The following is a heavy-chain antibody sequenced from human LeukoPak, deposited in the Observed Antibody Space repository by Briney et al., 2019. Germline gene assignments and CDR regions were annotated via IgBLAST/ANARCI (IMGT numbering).Heavy chain of an antibody. Sequence: GVSVKVSCKASGYTFTSYGISWVRQAPGQGLEWMGWMNPNSGNTGYAQKFQGRVTMTRNTSISTAYMELSSLRSEDTAVYYCARPYGSPTTKRFDPWGQGTLVTVSS. V-gene: IGHV1-8*02. J-gene: IGHJ5*02. CDR2: MNPNSGNT. CDR3: ARPYGSPTTKRFDP. D-gene: IGHD1-14*01. CDR1: GYTFTSYG.